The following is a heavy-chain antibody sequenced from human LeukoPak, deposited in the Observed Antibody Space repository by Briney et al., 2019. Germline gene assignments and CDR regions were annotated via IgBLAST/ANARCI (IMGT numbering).Heavy chain of an antibody. Sequence: SLRPSCSASGFTPTTYAIHWVRQAPGNGREYVSAISRNVGSTYHTNSVKGRFTISRHHSKNPLYLQMSRLRAEGPAVYYCVKDPVPPAAANWGKGTLVSVSS. D-gene: IGHD2-2*01. CDR2: ISRNVGST. V-gene: IGHV3-64D*06. J-gene: IGHJ1*01. CDR1: GFTPTTYA. CDR3: VKDPVPPAAAN.